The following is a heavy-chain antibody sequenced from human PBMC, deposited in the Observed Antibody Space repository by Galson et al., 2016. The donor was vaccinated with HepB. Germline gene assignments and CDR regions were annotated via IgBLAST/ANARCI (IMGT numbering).Heavy chain of an antibody. D-gene: IGHD1-26*01. J-gene: IGHJ3*02. CDR3: ARDGELGGSYYGRDFDI. Sequence: SLRLSCAASGFTFSSYSMNWVRQAPGKGLEWVSSISSRSNYIYYADSVKGRFTLSRDNAKNSLYLQMNSLRAEDTALYYCARDGELGGSYYGRDFDIWGQGTMVTVSS. CDR1: GFTFSSYS. CDR2: ISSRSNYI. V-gene: IGHV3-21*01.